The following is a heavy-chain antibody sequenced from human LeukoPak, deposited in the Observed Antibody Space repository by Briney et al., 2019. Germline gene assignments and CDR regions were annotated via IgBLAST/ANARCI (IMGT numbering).Heavy chain of an antibody. V-gene: IGHV3-30*04. Sequence: GGSLRLSCAASGFTFSSYAMHWVRQAPGKGLEWVAVISYDGSNKYYADSVKGRFTISRDNSKNTLYLQMNSLRAEDTAVYYCAKDGGGSRLDYWGQGTPVTVSS. J-gene: IGHJ4*02. CDR1: GFTFSSYA. CDR3: AKDGGGSRLDY. D-gene: IGHD1-26*01. CDR2: ISYDGSNK.